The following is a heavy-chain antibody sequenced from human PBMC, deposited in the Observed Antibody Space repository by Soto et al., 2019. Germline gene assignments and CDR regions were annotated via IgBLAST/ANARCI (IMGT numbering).Heavy chain of an antibody. D-gene: IGHD6-13*01. CDR2: ISYYGSNK. CDR1: GFTFSSYG. CDR3: AKIAAAGVNSDY. V-gene: IGHV3-30*18. J-gene: IGHJ4*02. Sequence: QVQLVESGGGVVQPGRSLRLSCAASGFTFSSYGMHWVRQAPGKGLEWVAVISYYGSNKYYADSVKGRFTISRDNSKNTLYLQMNSLRAEDTAVYYCAKIAAAGVNSDYWGQGTLVTVSS.